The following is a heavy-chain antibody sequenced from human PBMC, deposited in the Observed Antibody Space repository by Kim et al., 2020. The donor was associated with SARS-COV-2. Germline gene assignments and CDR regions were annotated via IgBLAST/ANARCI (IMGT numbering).Heavy chain of an antibody. CDR3: AKDGAHYDILTGYYTHDAFDI. CDR2: ISGSGGST. V-gene: IGHV3-23*01. CDR1: GFTFSSYA. Sequence: GGSLRLSCAASGFTFSSYAMSWVRQAPGKGLEWVSAISGSGGSTYYADSVKGRFTISRDNSKNTLYLQMNSLRAEDTAVYYCAKDGAHYDILTGYYTHDAFDIWGQGTMVTVSS. D-gene: IGHD3-9*01. J-gene: IGHJ3*02.